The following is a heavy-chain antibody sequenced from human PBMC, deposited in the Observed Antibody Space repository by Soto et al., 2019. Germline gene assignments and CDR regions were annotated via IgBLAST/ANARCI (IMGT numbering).Heavy chain of an antibody. CDR2: IYWDDSK. D-gene: IGHD1-26*01. CDR1: GFSLTTDRVG. Sequence: QITLKESGPTLVKPTQTLTLTCTFSGFSLTTDRVGVGWIRQSPGEALEWLAVIYWDDSKTYRPSLESRLTITKDTSKNQVALTMTNMDSLDTATYYCAHAYGGRSLYWGQGTLVTVSS. J-gene: IGHJ4*02. CDR3: AHAYGGRSLY. V-gene: IGHV2-5*02.